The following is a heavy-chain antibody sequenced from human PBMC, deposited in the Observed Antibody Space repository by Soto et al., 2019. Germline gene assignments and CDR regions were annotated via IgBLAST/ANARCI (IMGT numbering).Heavy chain of an antibody. CDR3: AKGARVYGDYVLVC. V-gene: IGHV1-3*01. D-gene: IGHD4-17*01. Sequence: GASVKVSCKASGYTCTSYAMHWVRQAPGQRLEWMGWINAGNGNTKYSQKFQGRVTITRDTSASTAYMELSGLRAEDTAVYYCAKGARVYGDYVLVCWGQGTLVTVSS. CDR2: INAGNGNT. CDR1: GYTCTSYA. J-gene: IGHJ4*02.